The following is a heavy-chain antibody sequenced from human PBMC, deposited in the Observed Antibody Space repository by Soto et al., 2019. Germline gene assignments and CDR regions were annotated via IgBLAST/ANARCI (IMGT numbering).Heavy chain of an antibody. J-gene: IGHJ4*02. CDR3: AKLVIGYCSGNTCDDY. V-gene: IGHV3-30*18. CDR1: GFTFSSG. D-gene: IGHD2-15*01. Sequence: VQLLESGGGLIQPGGSLRLSCAASGFTFSSGIHWLRQAPGKGLEWVAYISYDSSNKFYGDSVKGRFTISRDNSKNTQFLQMNSLRAEDSAVYYCAKLVIGYCSGNTCDDYWGQGTLVAVS. CDR2: ISYDSSNK.